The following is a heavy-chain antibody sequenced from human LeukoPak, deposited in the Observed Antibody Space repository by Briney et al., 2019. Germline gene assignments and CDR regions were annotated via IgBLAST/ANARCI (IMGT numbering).Heavy chain of an antibody. Sequence: GGSLRLSCAASGFTFTTYWMSWVRQAPGKGLEWVANIKQDGSEKYYVDSVKGRFTISRDDAKNSLYLQMNSLRVEDTAVYYCVRDVRGSGSYWGQETLVSVTS. CDR2: IKQDGSEK. CDR3: VRDVRGSGSY. D-gene: IGHD3-10*01. J-gene: IGHJ4*02. V-gene: IGHV3-7*01. CDR1: GFTFTTYW.